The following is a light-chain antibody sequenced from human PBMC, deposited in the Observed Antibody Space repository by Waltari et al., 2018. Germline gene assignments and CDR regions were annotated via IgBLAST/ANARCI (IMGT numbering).Light chain of an antibody. V-gene: IGKV1-39*01. CDR3: QQSYSTPPVFA. CDR1: QNIGTF. CDR2: AAS. J-gene: IGKJ3*01. Sequence: DRQMTQSPSSLSASVGDRVPIACQASQNIGTFLNWYQQTPGRAPKLLIYAASTLQSGVPSRFSGTGSGTDFTLTINNLQPEDFATYFCQQSYSTPPVFAFGPGTKLEMK.